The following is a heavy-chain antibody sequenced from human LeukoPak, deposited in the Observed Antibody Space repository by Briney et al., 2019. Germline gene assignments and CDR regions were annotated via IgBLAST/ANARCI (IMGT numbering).Heavy chain of an antibody. J-gene: IGHJ6*03. CDR2: IRTKSNDYAT. D-gene: IGHD6-6*01. Sequence: PGGSLRLSCAASGFIVSGFAVHWVRQTSGRGLEWLGRIRTKSNDYATQYTASLKGRFTISRDDSKNTAYLQMNSLKTEDTAVYYCAIVGAAPKTFDYYYYYMDVWGTGTTVTVSS. CDR1: GFIVSGFA. V-gene: IGHV3-73*01. CDR3: AIVGAAPKTFDYYYYYMDV.